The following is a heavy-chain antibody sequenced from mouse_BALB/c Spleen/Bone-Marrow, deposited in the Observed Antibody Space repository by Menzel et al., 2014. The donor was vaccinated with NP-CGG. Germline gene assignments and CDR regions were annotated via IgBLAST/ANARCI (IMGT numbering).Heavy chain of an antibody. CDR1: GYTLINYV. Sequence: VQLQQSGPELVKPGASVKMSCKASGYTLINYVMHWVKQKPGQGLEWIGYINPYYDVTKYNEKFKGKATLTSDKSSSAEYMGLSSVTSLSSPVSNCAREVDFDYSGQGTPLTVSS. J-gene: IGHJ2*01. CDR3: AREVDFDY. CDR2: INPYYDVT. V-gene: IGHV1-14*01.